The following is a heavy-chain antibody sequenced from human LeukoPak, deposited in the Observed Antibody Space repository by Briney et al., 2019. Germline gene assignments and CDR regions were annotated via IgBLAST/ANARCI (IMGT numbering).Heavy chain of an antibody. CDR2: ISGYNGNT. CDR3: ARVLRSGSQTGFDY. J-gene: IGHJ4*02. Sequence: ASVKVSCKASGYTFTSYGISWVRQAPGQGLEWMGWISGYNGNTSYAQKLQGGVTMTTDTSMSTVYTELRSLRSDDTAIYYCARVLRSGSQTGFDYWGQGTLVTVSS. V-gene: IGHV1-18*01. D-gene: IGHD1-26*01. CDR1: GYTFTSYG.